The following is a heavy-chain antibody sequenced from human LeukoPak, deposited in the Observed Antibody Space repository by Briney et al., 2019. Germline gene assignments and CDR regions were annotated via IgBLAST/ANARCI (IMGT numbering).Heavy chain of an antibody. V-gene: IGHV4-4*07. D-gene: IGHD3-10*01. J-gene: IGHJ4*02. CDR3: AREVYYYSSGSYYNFDY. Sequence: SETLSLTCTVSDASISTYYWSWIRQPAGKGLEWIGHISSSGNTNYNPSLKSRVTMSVDTSKNHFSLKLTSVTAADTAVHYCAREVYYYSSGSYYNFDYWGQGTLVTVSS. CDR1: DASISTYY. CDR2: ISSSGNT.